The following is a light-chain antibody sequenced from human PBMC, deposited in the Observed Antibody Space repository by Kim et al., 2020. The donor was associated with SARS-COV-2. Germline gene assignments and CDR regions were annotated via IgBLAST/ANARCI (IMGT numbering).Light chain of an antibody. Sequence: DIQKTQSPSSLSASVRDRVTITCRASQSISNYLNWYQQKPGKAPKLLIYAASSLQSGVPSRFSGSGSGTDFTLTISSLQPEDFATYYCQQSYSTPPYTFGQGTKLEIK. CDR3: QQSYSTPPYT. J-gene: IGKJ2*01. CDR2: AAS. CDR1: QSISNY. V-gene: IGKV1-39*01.